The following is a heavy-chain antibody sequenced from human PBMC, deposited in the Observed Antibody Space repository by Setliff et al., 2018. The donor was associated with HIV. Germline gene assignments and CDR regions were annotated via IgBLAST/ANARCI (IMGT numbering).Heavy chain of an antibody. D-gene: IGHD3-16*01. CDR1: GGSISSHY. V-gene: IGHV4-59*11. CDR2: IYYSGST. J-gene: IGHJ3*02. CDR3: AREPYDYVWGSYERGFPLRDAFDI. Sequence: ETLSLTCTVSGGSISSHYWSWIRQPPGKGLEWIGSIYYSGSTNYNPSLKSRVTISVDTSKNQFSLKLSSVTAADTAVYYCAREPYDYVWGSYERGFPLRDAFDIWGQGTMVTVSS.